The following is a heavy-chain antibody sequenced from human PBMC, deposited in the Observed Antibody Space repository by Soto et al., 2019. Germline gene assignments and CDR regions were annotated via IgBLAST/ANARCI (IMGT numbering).Heavy chain of an antibody. CDR2: IYYSGST. J-gene: IGHJ4*02. CDR1: GGSISSSSYY. D-gene: IGHD6-13*01. V-gene: IGHV4-39*01. Sequence: PSETLSLTCTVSGGSISSSSYYWGWIRQPPGKGLEWIGSIYYSGSTYYNPSLKSRVTISVDTSKNQFSLKLSSVTAADTAVYYCASLQQLVRVLDYWGQGTLVTVSS. CDR3: ASLQQLVRVLDY.